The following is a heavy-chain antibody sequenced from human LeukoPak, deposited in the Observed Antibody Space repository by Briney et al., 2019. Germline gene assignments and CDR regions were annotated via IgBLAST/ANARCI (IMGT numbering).Heavy chain of an antibody. V-gene: IGHV3-30-3*01. Sequence: GGSLRLSCAASGFTFSSYAMHWVRQAPGKGLEWVAVISYDGSNKYYADSVKGRFTISRDNSKNTLYLQMNSLRAEDTAVYYCARDLGIVGGVGAFDIWGQGTMVTVSS. CDR3: ARDLGIVGGVGAFDI. D-gene: IGHD1-26*01. CDR1: GFTFSSYA. CDR2: ISYDGSNK. J-gene: IGHJ3*02.